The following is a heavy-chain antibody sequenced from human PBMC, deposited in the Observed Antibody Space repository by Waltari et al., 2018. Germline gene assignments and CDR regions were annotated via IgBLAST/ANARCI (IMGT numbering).Heavy chain of an antibody. V-gene: IGHV1-2*02. D-gene: IGHD2-15*01. CDR3: ARTPLGYCSGGSCYPFDY. J-gene: IGHJ4*02. CDR1: GGTFSSYA. CDR2: IIPNSGGT. Sequence: QVQLVQSGAEVKKPGSSVKVSCKASGGTFSSYAISWVRQAPGQGLEWMGGIIPNSGGTNYAQKFQGRVTMTRDTSISTAYMELSRLRSDDTAMYYCARTPLGYCSGGSCYPFDYWGQGTLVTVSS.